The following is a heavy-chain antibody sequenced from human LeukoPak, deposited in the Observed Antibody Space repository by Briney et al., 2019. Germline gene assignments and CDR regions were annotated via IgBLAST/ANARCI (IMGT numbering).Heavy chain of an antibody. Sequence: SETLSLTCAVYGGSFSGYYWSWIRQPPGKGLEWIGEINHSGSTNYNPSLKSRVTISVDTSKNQFSLKLSSVTAADTAVYYCASGSGGITGTGYYYYYYGMDVWGQGTTVTVSS. D-gene: IGHD1-20*01. CDR2: INHSGST. CDR3: ASGSGGITGTGYYYYYYGMDV. J-gene: IGHJ6*02. CDR1: GGSFSGYY. V-gene: IGHV4-34*01.